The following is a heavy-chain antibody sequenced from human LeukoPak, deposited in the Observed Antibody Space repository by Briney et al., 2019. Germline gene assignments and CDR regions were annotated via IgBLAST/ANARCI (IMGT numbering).Heavy chain of an antibody. Sequence: SETLSLTCTVSGGSISSSSYYRGWIRQPPGKGLEWIGSIYYSGSTYYNPSLKSRVTISVDTSKNQFSLKLSSVTAADTAVYYCARGPYDSSGDPFDYWGQGTLVTVSS. V-gene: IGHV4-39*07. CDR1: GGSISSSSYY. CDR2: IYYSGST. D-gene: IGHD3-22*01. CDR3: ARGPYDSSGDPFDY. J-gene: IGHJ4*02.